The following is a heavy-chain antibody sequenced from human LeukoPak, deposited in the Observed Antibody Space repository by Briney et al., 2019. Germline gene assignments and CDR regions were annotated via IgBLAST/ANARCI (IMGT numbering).Heavy chain of an antibody. V-gene: IGHV5-51*01. CDR3: ARFGLRGYYYDSSGYY. CDR2: IYPGDSDT. J-gene: IGHJ4*02. CDR1: GYSFTSYW. D-gene: IGHD3-22*01. Sequence: GESLQISCQGSGYSFTSYWIGWVRQMPGKGLEWMGIIYPGDSDTRYSPSFQGQVTISADKSISTAYLQWSSLKASDTAMYYCARFGLRGYYYDSSGYYWGQGTPVTVSS.